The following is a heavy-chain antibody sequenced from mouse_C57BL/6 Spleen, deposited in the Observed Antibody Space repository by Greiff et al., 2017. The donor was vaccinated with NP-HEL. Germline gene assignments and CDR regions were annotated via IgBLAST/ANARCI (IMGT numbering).Heavy chain of an antibody. Sequence: VQLQQPGAELVKPGASVKMSCKASGYTFTSYWITWVKQRPGQGLEWIGDIYPGSGSTNYNEKFKSKATLTVDTSSSTAYMQLSSLTSEDSAVYYCARECDYYGSSYGYFDYWGQGTTLTVSS. D-gene: IGHD1-1*01. CDR1: GYTFTSYW. J-gene: IGHJ2*01. V-gene: IGHV1-55*01. CDR3: ARECDYYGSSYGYFDY. CDR2: IYPGSGST.